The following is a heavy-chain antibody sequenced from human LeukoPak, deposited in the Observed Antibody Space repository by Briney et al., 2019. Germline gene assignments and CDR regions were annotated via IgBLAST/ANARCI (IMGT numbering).Heavy chain of an antibody. CDR2: INHSGST. J-gene: IGHJ4*02. CDR1: GGSFSGYY. Sequence: SETLSLTCAVYGGSFSGYYWSWIRQPPGKGLEWIGEINHSGSTNYNPSLKSRVTISVDTSKNQFSLKLSSVTAADTAVHYCARGPLGSSSDYWGQGTLVTVSS. CDR3: ARGPLGSSSDY. D-gene: IGHD6-6*01. V-gene: IGHV4-34*01.